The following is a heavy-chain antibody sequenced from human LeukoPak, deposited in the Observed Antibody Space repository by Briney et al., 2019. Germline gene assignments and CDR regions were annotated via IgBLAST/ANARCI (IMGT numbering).Heavy chain of an antibody. Sequence: SETLSLTCAVYGGSFSGYYWSWIRQPPGKGLEWIGEINHSGSTNYNPSLKSRVTISVDTSKNQFSLKLSSVTAADTAVYYCARGIHPVYYFDYWGQGTLVTVSS. CDR3: ARGIHPVYYFDY. J-gene: IGHJ4*02. CDR2: INHSGST. CDR1: GGSFSGYY. V-gene: IGHV4-34*01.